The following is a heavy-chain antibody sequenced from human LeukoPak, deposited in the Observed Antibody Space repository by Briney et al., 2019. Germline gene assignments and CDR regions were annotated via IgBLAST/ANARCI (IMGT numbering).Heavy chain of an antibody. J-gene: IGHJ4*02. D-gene: IGHD1-26*01. CDR2: IYTSGST. V-gene: IGHV4-61*02. Sequence: SQTLSLTCTVSGGSVNSGNYYWPWIRQPAGKRLEWIGRIYTSGSTNYNPSLKSRVTISIDASKNQFSLRLSSVTAADTAVYYCTRGGELMNFWGQGTLVTVSS. CDR3: TRGGELMNF. CDR1: GGSVNSGNYY.